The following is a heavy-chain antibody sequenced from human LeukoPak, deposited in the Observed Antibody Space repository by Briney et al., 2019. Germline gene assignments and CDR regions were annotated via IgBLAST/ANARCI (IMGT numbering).Heavy chain of an antibody. J-gene: IGHJ4*02. Sequence: GGSLRLSCAASGFTFSGYGMHWVRQAPGKGLEWVAVIWYDGSNKYYADSVKGRFTISRDNSKNTLYLQMNSLRAEDTAVYYCARDMSNLWFGELLSAFDYWGQGTLVTVSS. V-gene: IGHV3-33*08. CDR2: IWYDGSNK. CDR3: ARDMSNLWFGELLSAFDY. D-gene: IGHD3-10*01. CDR1: GFTFSGYG.